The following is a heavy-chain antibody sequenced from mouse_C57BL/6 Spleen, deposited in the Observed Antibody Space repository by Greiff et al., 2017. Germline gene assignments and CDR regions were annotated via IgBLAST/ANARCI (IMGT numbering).Heavy chain of an antibody. Sequence: EVQLQQSGGGLVKPGGSLKLSCAASGFTFSDYGMHWVRQAPEKGLEWVAYISSGSSTIYYADTVKGRVTISRDNAKNTLFLQMTSLRSEDTAMYYCARRDITTVGFAYWGQGTLVTVSA. CDR3: ARRDITTVGFAY. V-gene: IGHV5-17*01. CDR2: ISSGSSTI. J-gene: IGHJ3*01. D-gene: IGHD1-1*01. CDR1: GFTFSDYG.